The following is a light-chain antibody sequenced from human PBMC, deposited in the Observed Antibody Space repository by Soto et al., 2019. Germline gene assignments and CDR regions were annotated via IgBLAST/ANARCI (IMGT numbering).Light chain of an antibody. CDR1: NIGSKN. CDR3: QVWDSSTAPHVV. J-gene: IGLJ2*01. CDR2: RDI. V-gene: IGLV3-9*01. Sequence: SYELTQPLSVSVALGQTARITCGGNNIGSKNVHWYQQKPGQAPVLVMYRDINRPSGIPERFSGSSSRNTATLTISRAQAGDEADYYCQVWDSSTAPHVVFGGGTKLTVL.